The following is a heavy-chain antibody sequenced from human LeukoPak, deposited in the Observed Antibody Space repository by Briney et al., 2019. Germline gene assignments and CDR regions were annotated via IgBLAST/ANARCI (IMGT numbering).Heavy chain of an antibody. CDR2: IKSKTDGGTT. V-gene: IGHV3-15*01. Sequence: GGSLRLSCAASGFPFSTYWMSWVRQAPGKGLEWVGRIKSKTDGGTTDYAAPVKGRFTISRDDSKNTLYLQMNSLKTEDTAVYYCTTYYYDSSYYYYYMDVWGKGTTVTISS. CDR1: GFPFSTYW. CDR3: TTYYYDSSYYYYYMDV. J-gene: IGHJ6*03. D-gene: IGHD3-22*01.